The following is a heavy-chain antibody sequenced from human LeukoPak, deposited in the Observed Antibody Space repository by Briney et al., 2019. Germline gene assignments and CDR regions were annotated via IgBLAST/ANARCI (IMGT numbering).Heavy chain of an antibody. CDR3: ARERSSSWSDYFDY. CDR1: GFTFSSYW. V-gene: IGHV3-7*01. D-gene: IGHD6-13*01. CDR2: IKQDGSEK. Sequence: GGCLRLSRAASGFTFSSYWMSGVRQAPGKGLEGVANIKQDGSEKQYVDTVKGRFTNSRDNAKNSLYLQMNSLRGEDTAVYYCARERSSSWSDYFDYGGGETLVTVSS. J-gene: IGHJ4*02.